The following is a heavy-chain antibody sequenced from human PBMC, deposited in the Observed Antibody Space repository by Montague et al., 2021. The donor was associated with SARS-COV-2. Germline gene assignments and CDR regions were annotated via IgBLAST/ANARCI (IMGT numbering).Heavy chain of an antibody. CDR1: GFTFGIYA. V-gene: IGHV3-23*01. J-gene: IGHJ4*02. Sequence: SLRLSCAASGFTFGIYAMSWVRQAPGKGLDWVSGLSGSGGITYYVDSVKGRFTISRDNSKNTLFLHMNSLRAEDTAVYYCAKVRTAYFSGAGSFDFDYWGQGGLVTVSS. CDR2: LSGSGGIT. D-gene: IGHD3-10*01. CDR3: AKVRTAYFSGAGSFDFDY.